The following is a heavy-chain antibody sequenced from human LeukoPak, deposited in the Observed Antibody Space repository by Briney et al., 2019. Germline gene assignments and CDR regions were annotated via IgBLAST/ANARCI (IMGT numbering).Heavy chain of an antibody. CDR3: AKDPYSSGWYLWFDP. CDR2: ISGSGGST. CDR1: GFTFSSYA. V-gene: IGHV3-23*01. J-gene: IGHJ5*02. D-gene: IGHD6-19*01. Sequence: PGRSLRLSCAASGFTFSSYAMSWVRQAPGKGLEWVSAISGSGGSTYYADSVKGRFTISRDNSKNTLYLQMNSLRAEDTAVYYCAKDPYSSGWYLWFDPWGQGTLVTVSS.